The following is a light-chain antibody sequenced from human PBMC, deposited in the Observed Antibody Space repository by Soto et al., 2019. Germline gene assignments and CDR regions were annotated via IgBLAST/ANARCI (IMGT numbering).Light chain of an antibody. CDR1: QTISSW. J-gene: IGKJ1*01. CDR3: QQSYSTPWT. V-gene: IGKV1-5*01. Sequence: DIQMTQSPSILSASVGDRVTITCRASQTISSWLAWYQQKPGKAPKLLIYDASGLESGTPSRFSGSGSETDFTLTISSLQPEDFATYYCQQSYSTPWTFGQGTKVDIK. CDR2: DAS.